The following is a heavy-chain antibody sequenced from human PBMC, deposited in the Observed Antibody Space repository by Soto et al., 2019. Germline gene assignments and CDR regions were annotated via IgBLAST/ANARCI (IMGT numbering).Heavy chain of an antibody. J-gene: IGHJ4*02. CDR2: ISNSGST. CDR3: ATESGSTYGYFDY. D-gene: IGHD1-26*01. CDR1: GGSVTSDGDY. V-gene: IGHV4-30-4*01. Sequence: SETLSLTCTVSGGSVTSDGDYWSWIRQSPGKGLEWIGYISNSGSTGYNPSLKTRLSMSVDRSKNQFTLRLTSVTAADTAVYFCATESGSTYGYFDYWGQGTQVTVYS.